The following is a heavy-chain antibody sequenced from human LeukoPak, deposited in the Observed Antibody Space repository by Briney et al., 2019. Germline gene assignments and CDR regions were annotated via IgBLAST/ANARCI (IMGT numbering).Heavy chain of an antibody. D-gene: IGHD6-6*01. V-gene: IGHV4-30-2*01. J-gene: IGHJ3*02. Sequence: SETLSLTCTVSGGSISSGGYYWSWIREPPGKGLEWIGYIYHSGSTYYNPSLKSRVTISVDRSKNQFSLKLSSVTAADTAVYYCARGGEYSSSFDAFDIWGQGTMVTVSS. CDR1: GGSISSGGYY. CDR2: IYHSGST. CDR3: ARGGEYSSSFDAFDI.